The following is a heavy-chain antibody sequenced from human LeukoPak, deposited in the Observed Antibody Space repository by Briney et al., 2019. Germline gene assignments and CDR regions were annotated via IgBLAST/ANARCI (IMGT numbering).Heavy chain of an antibody. CDR2: INPNSGGT. J-gene: IGHJ4*02. D-gene: IGHD3-10*01. CDR3: ARVQVLLWFGIDY. V-gene: IGHV1-2*02. Sequence: GASVKVSCKASGYTFTGYYMHWVRQAPGQGLEWMGWINPNSGGTNYAQKFQGRVTMTRDTSISTAYMELSRLRSDDTAVYYCARVQVLLWFGIDYWGQGTLVTVSS. CDR1: GYTFTGYY.